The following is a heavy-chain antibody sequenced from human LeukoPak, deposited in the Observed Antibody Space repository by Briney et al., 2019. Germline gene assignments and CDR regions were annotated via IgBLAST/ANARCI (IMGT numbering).Heavy chain of an antibody. CDR2: ISGGGGST. V-gene: IGHV3-23*01. CDR3: ARSDFCDY. Sequence: PGRSLRLSCAASGFTFSSYAMNWVRQAPGKGLEWVSGISGGGGSTYYADSVKGRFTISRDNSKNTLSLQMNSLRAEDTAIYYCARSDFCDYWGQGTLVTVSS. CDR1: GFTFSSYA. J-gene: IGHJ4*02.